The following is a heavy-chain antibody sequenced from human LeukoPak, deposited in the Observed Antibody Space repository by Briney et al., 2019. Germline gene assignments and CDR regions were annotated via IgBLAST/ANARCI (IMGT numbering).Heavy chain of an antibody. D-gene: IGHD6-13*01. CDR3: AKSSYSSSWYRVDAFDI. CDR2: IKQDGSEK. Sequence: GGSLRLSCAASGFTFSSYWMTWVRQAPGKGLEWVANIKQDGSEKFYVDSVKGRFTISRDNAKNSLYLQMNSLRAEDTAVYYCAKSSYSSSWYRVDAFDIWGQGTMVTVSS. CDR1: GFTFSSYW. V-gene: IGHV3-7*01. J-gene: IGHJ3*02.